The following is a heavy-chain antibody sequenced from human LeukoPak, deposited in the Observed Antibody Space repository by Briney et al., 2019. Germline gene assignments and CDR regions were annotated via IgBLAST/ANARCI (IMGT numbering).Heavy chain of an antibody. CDR1: GFIVNSYA. V-gene: IGHV3-66*02. CDR2: IYSGGVT. Sequence: GGSLRLSCAASGFIVNSYAMSWVRQAPGKGLAWVSLIYSGGVTQYADSVKGRFTISRDNSKNALYLQMSSLRDEDTAVYFCARDRAEGKTWVEFDPWGQGTLVTVSS. CDR3: ARDRAEGKTWVEFDP. J-gene: IGHJ5*02.